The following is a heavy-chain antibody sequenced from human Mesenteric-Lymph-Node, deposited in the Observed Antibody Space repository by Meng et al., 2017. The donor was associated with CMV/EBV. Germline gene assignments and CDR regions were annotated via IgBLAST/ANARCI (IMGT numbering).Heavy chain of an antibody. D-gene: IGHD3-16*01. CDR3: ARDGPYAGDAFDI. CDR1: GGSISSYY. J-gene: IGHJ3*02. V-gene: IGHV4-59*01. CDR2: IYYSGST. Sequence: SETLSLTCTVSGGSISSYYWSWIRQPPGKGLEWIGCIYYSGSTYYNPSLKSRVTILVDTSKNQFSLKLSSVTAADTAVYYCARDGPYAGDAFDIWGQGTMVTVSS.